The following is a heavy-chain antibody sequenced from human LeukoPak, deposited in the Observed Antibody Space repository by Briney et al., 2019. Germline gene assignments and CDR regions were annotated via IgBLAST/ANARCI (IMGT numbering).Heavy chain of an antibody. CDR3: ARRASFRYSSSWYTPAYFDY. Sequence: SETLSLTCAVYGGSFSGYYWSWIRQPPGKGLEWIGEINHSGSTNYNPSLKSRVTISVDMSKNQFSLKLSSVTAADTAVYYCARRASFRYSSSWYTPAYFDYWGQGTLVTVSS. V-gene: IGHV4-34*01. D-gene: IGHD6-13*01. CDR2: INHSGST. J-gene: IGHJ4*02. CDR1: GGSFSGYY.